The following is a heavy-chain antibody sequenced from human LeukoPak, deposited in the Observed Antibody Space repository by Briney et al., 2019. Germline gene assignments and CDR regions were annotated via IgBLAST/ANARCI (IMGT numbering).Heavy chain of an antibody. CDR2: ISAYNGNT. D-gene: IGHD3-22*01. V-gene: IGHV1-18*01. CDR1: GGTFSSYA. Sequence: ASVKVSCKASGGTFSSYAISWVRQAPGQGLEWMGWISAYNGNTNYAQKLQGRVTMTTDTSTSTAYMELRSLRSDDTAVYYCARLPGRYYYDSSGPYGMDVWGQGTTVTVSS. CDR3: ARLPGRYYYDSSGPYGMDV. J-gene: IGHJ6*02.